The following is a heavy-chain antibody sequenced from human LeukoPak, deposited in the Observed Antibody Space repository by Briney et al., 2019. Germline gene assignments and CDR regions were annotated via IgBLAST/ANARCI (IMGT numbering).Heavy chain of an antibody. D-gene: IGHD3-10*01. CDR3: ARGAKQPTMVRGVSWFDP. V-gene: IGHV4-39*07. J-gene: IGHJ5*02. CDR2: MHYTGST. Sequence: PSETLSLTCTVSGASINSASYYWAWIRQPPGKGLEWIASMHYTGSTYFNPSLKSRVTISVDTSKNQFSLNLNSVTAADTAVYYCARGAKQPTMVRGVSWFDPWGQGTLVTVSS. CDR1: GASINSASYY.